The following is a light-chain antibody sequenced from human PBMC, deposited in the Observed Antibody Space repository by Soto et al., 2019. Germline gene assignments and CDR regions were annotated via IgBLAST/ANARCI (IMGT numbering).Light chain of an antibody. CDR2: DVS. CDR1: SSDVGGYNY. V-gene: IGLV2-14*03. CDR3: SSYTSSSTYV. J-gene: IGLJ1*01. Sequence: HSALTKPASVNGAPGQSITTSCTGTSSDVGGYNYVSWYQHHPGKAPKLMIFDVSNRPSGVSNRFSGSKSGNTASLTISGLQPEDEADYYCSSYTSSSTYVFGTGTKVTVL.